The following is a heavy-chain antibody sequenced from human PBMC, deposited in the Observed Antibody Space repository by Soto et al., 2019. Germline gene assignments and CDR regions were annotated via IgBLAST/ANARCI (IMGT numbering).Heavy chain of an antibody. CDR3: ARGGFVVVVAATPLEP. Sequence: QVQLVQSGAEVKKPGSSVKVSCKASGGTFSSYAISWVRQAPGQGLEWMGGIIPIFGTANYAQKFQGRVTITADESTSTAYMELSGLRSEDTAVYYCARGGFVVVVAATPLEPWGQGTLVTVSS. CDR2: IIPIFGTA. V-gene: IGHV1-69*01. J-gene: IGHJ5*02. D-gene: IGHD2-15*01. CDR1: GGTFSSYA.